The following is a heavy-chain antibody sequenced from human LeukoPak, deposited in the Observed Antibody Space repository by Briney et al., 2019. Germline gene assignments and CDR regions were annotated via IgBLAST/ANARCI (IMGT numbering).Heavy chain of an antibody. J-gene: IGHJ4*02. Sequence: GGSLRLSCAASGFIFSDYYMSWIRQAPGKGLEWVAQVNQDGSEAHYADSVKARFTISRDNAKSSVSLQMNSLRAEDTAVYYCVRDGGVSGYDLLDYWGQGTLVTVSS. CDR3: VRDGGVSGYDLLDY. CDR2: VNQDGSEA. CDR1: GFIFSDYY. V-gene: IGHV3-7*01. D-gene: IGHD5-12*01.